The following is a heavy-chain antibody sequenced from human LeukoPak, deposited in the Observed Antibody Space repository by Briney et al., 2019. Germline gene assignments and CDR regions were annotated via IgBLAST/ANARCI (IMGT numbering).Heavy chain of an antibody. V-gene: IGHV5-51*01. CDR3: ARRVTTTDASSSWFDP. CDR2: IYPGDSDT. CDR1: GYSFTSYW. Sequence: GESLKISCKGSGYSFTSYWIGWVRQMPGKGLEWMGIIYPGDSDTRYSPSFQGQVTISADKSISTAYLQWSSLKASDTAMYYCARRVTTTDASSSWFDPWGQGTLVTVSS. D-gene: IGHD1-1*01. J-gene: IGHJ5*02.